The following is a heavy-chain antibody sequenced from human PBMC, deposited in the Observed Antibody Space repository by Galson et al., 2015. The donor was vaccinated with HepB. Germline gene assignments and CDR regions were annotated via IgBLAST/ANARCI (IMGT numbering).Heavy chain of an antibody. Sequence: SLRLSCAASGFPFNTYSINWVRQAPGKGLEWVSYISTSGSTIYYADSVKGRFTISRDNAKNSLHLQMNSLRDEDTAVYYCARHPPYLAGAFDIWGQGTMVTVSS. CDR1: GFPFNTYS. D-gene: IGHD3-3*02. CDR3: ARHPPYLAGAFDI. V-gene: IGHV3-48*02. J-gene: IGHJ3*02. CDR2: ISTSGSTI.